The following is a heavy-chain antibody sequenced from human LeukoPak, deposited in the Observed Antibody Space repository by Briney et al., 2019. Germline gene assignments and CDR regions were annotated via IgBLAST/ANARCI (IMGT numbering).Heavy chain of an antibody. CDR2: IKSKTDGGTT. Sequence: GGSLRLSCAPSGFTFSNAWMSWVRQAPGKGLEWVGRIKSKTDGGTTDYAAPVKGRFTISRDDSKNTLYLQMNSLKTEDTAVYYCTTDGAYNWNDVAWFDPWGQGTLVTVSS. CDR3: TTDGAYNWNDVAWFDP. V-gene: IGHV3-15*01. D-gene: IGHD1-1*01. CDR1: GFTFSNAW. J-gene: IGHJ5*02.